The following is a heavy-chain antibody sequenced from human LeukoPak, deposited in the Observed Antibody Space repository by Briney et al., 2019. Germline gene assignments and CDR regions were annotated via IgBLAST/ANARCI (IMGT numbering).Heavy chain of an antibody. CDR3: AKDTSIGRYCTNGVCSPFDY. Sequence: GGSLRLSCAGSGFTFSSYAMSWVRQAPGKGLEWVSAISDTGATTYDADSVKGRFTIPRDNSRSTLYLQMNSLRAEDTALYYCAKDTSIGRYCTNGVCSPFDYWGQGALVTVSS. CDR2: ISDTGATT. V-gene: IGHV3-23*01. J-gene: IGHJ4*02. D-gene: IGHD2-8*01. CDR1: GFTFSSYA.